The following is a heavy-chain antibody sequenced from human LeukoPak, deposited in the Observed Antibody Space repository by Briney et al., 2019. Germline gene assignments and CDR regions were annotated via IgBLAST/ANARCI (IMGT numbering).Heavy chain of an antibody. CDR1: GFTFSSFS. CDR3: ARVGSSSWFSGSWFDP. V-gene: IGHV3-21*01. CDR2: ISSSSSYI. D-gene: IGHD6-13*01. Sequence: PGGSLRLSCAASGFTFSSFSMNWVRQAPGKGLEWVSSISSSSSYIYYADSVKGRFTISRDNAKNSLYLQMNSLRAEDTAVYYCARVGSSSWFSGSWFDPWGQGTLVTVSS. J-gene: IGHJ5*02.